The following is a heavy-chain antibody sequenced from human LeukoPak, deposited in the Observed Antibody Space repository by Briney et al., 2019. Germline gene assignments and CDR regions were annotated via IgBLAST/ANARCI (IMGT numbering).Heavy chain of an antibody. CDR1: GFTFSSYG. CDR2: IWYDGSNK. CDR3: ARDIWRGGYSYIPDY. V-gene: IGHV3-33*01. D-gene: IGHD5-18*01. Sequence: PGGSLRLSCAASGFTFSSYGMHWVRQAPGKWLEWVAVIWYDGSNKYYADSVKGRFTISRDNSKNTLYLQMNSLRAEDTAVYYCARDIWRGGYSYIPDYLGQGTLVTVFS. J-gene: IGHJ4*02.